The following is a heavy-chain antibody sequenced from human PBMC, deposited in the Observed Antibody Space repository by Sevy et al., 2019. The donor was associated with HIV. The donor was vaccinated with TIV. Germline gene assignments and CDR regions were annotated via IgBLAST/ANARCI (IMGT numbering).Heavy chain of an antibody. CDR1: GFTFSTYS. Sequence: GGSLRLSCAASGFTFSTYSMNWVRQAPGKRLEWVSYISSSGSAIYYADSVKGRFTISRDNARNSLYLQMNSLRDEDTAVYYCARVKGIAAAEGYFDYWGQRTLVTVSS. V-gene: IGHV3-48*02. CDR3: ARVKGIAAAEGYFDY. J-gene: IGHJ4*02. CDR2: ISSSGSAI. D-gene: IGHD6-13*01.